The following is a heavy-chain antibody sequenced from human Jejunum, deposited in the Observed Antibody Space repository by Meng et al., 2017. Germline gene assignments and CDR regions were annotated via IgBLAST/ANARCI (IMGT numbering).Heavy chain of an antibody. CDR1: GYTFIGYY. D-gene: IGHD6-19*01. V-gene: IGHV1-2*02. CDR2: INPDGGDT. Sequence: QVEVVQSGAGVKKPGAAVKVSCKASGYTFIGYYMHWVRQAPGQGLESMGWINPDGGDTNYAQKFQGRVTVTRDTSINTVYMELRRLTSDDTAVYYCARAAVGWYNWFDPWGQGTPVTVSS. CDR3: ARAAVGWYNWFDP. J-gene: IGHJ5*02.